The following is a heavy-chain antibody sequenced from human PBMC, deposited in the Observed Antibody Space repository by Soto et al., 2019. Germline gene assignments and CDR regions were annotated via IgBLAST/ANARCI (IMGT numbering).Heavy chain of an antibody. Sequence: PSQTLSLTCVISGDSVSSNSAAWNWIRQSPSRGLEWLGRTYYRSKWYNDYAVSVKSRITINPDTSKNQFSLQLNSVTPEDTAVYYCARDSYVFQWLAGLNTMLGWFDPWGQGTLVTVSS. CDR1: GDSVSSNSAA. CDR2: TYYRSKWYN. D-gene: IGHD6-19*01. J-gene: IGHJ5*02. CDR3: ARDSYVFQWLAGLNTMLGWFDP. V-gene: IGHV6-1*01.